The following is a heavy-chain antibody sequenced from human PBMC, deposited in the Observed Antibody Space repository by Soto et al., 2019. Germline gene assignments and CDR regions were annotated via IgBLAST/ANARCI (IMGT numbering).Heavy chain of an antibody. J-gene: IGHJ4*02. Sequence: EVQLLESGGGLVQPGGSLRLSCAASGFTFSNYAMSWVRQAPGKGLEWVSGISGSGGSTYYADSVKGRFTISRDNSKNTLYLQMNSLRAEDTAVYYCAKDQAGDDYNYGYWGQGTLVTVSS. CDR1: GFTFSNYA. V-gene: IGHV3-23*01. CDR2: ISGSGGST. CDR3: AKDQAGDDYNYGY. D-gene: IGHD4-4*01.